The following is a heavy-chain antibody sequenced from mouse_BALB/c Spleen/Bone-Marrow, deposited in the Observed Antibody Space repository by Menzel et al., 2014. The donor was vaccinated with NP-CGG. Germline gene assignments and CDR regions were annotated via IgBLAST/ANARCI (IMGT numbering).Heavy chain of an antibody. Sequence: EVKLVESGGGLVQPGGSLRLSCATSGFTFTDYYMNWVRQPPGKALEWLAFIRNKANGYTTEYSASVKGRFTISRDIAQSILYLQMNTLRPEDSATYYCARDMGGLLFDYWGQGTTLTVSS. CDR2: IRNKANGYTT. J-gene: IGHJ2*01. CDR3: ARDMGGLLFDY. CDR1: GFTFTDYY. V-gene: IGHV7-3*02. D-gene: IGHD1-1*01.